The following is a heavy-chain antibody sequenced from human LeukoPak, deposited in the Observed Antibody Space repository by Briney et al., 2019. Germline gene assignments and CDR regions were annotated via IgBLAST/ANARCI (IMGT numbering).Heavy chain of an antibody. V-gene: IGHV3-7*01. J-gene: IGHJ4*02. CDR2: IKQDGSEK. D-gene: IGHD1-26*01. CDR3: ARAGSADY. CDR1: GFTFSNYW. Sequence: GGSLRLSRAASGFTFSNYWMSWVRQAPGKGLEWVANIKQDGSEKCYVDSVKGRFTISRDNAKNSLYLQMNSLRAEDTAVYYCARAGSADYWGQGTLVTVSS.